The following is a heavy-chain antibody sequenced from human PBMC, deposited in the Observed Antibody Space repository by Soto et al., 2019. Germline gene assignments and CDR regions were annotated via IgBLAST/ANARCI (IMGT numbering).Heavy chain of an antibody. Sequence: QVQLQESGPGLVKPSETLSLTCTVSGGSVSSGNQNWSWIRQPPGKGLEWIGYIYNSGSTDYNPSLKSRVSISVDTSKNQFSLNLSSVTAADTAMYLCASGSSVSAYIDSWGQGTLVTVSS. J-gene: IGHJ4*02. CDR2: IYNSGST. CDR1: GGSVSSGNQN. D-gene: IGHD6-13*01. CDR3: ASGSSVSAYIDS. V-gene: IGHV4-61*01.